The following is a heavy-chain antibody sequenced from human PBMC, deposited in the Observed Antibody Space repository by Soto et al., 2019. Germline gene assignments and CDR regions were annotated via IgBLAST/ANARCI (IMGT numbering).Heavy chain of an antibody. V-gene: IGHV4-30-2*01. Sequence: SETLSLTCAVSGGSISSGGYSWSWIRQPPGKGLEWIGYIYHSGSTYYNPSLKSRFTISLDTSKNQFSLKLTSVTAADTAVYYCARDKITGLFDYWGQGTLVTVSS. D-gene: IGHD2-8*02. CDR2: IYHSGST. CDR1: GGSISSGGYS. J-gene: IGHJ4*02. CDR3: ARDKITGLFDY.